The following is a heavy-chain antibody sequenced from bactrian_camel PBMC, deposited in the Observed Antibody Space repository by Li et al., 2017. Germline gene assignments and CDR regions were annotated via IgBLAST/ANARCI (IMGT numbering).Heavy chain of an antibody. V-gene: IGHV3S53*01. J-gene: IGHJ4*01. CDR1: GYTDSSYC. Sequence: HVQLVESGGNLVQPGESLRLSCVASGYTDSSYCMAWFRQAPGKEREGVAVIDSDGRTTYADSVKGRFAISKDNAKNTLYLQMNSLKPEDTAMYYCAADYWVVPGRRLVLLEYEYWGQGTQVTVS. D-gene: IGHD6*01. CDR3: AADYWVVPGRRLVLLEYEY. CDR2: IDSDGRT.